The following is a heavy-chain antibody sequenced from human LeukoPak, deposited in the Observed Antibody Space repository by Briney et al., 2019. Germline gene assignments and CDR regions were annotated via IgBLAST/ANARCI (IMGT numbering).Heavy chain of an antibody. Sequence: SETLSLTCTVSGGSISSYYWSWVRQPPGKGLEWIGEIYHSGSTNYNPSLKSRVTISVDKSKNQFSLKLSSVTAADTAVYYCARDQGPKYYDSSGYPDAFDIWGQGTMVTVSS. CDR3: ARDQGPKYYDSSGYPDAFDI. V-gene: IGHV4-4*02. D-gene: IGHD3-22*01. J-gene: IGHJ3*02. CDR1: GGSISSYY. CDR2: IYHSGST.